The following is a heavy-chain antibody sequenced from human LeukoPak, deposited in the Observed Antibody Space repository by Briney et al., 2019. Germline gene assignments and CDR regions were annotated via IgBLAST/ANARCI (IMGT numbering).Heavy chain of an antibody. J-gene: IGHJ3*02. V-gene: IGHV4-4*07. Sequence: SETLSLTCTVSGGSINNYYWSWIRQPAGKGLEWIGRIYTRGSTNYNPSLKSRVTMSVDTSKNQFSLKLSFVTAADTAVDYCARGRYCSADICSGGDAFDIWGQGTMVSVSS. CDR3: ARGRYCSADICSGGDAFDI. D-gene: IGHD2-15*01. CDR2: IYTRGST. CDR1: GGSINNYY.